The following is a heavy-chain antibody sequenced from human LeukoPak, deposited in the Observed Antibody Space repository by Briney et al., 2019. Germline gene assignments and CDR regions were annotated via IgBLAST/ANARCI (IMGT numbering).Heavy chain of an antibody. Sequence: PGGSLRLSCAASGFTFSSYGMHWVRQAPGKVLEWVTFIRYDGSNKYYADSVKGRFTISRDNSKNTLYLQMNSLRPEDTAVYYCARSDISGYFDNWGQGTLVTVSS. CDR1: GFTFSSYG. CDR2: IRYDGSNK. D-gene: IGHD3-22*01. J-gene: IGHJ4*02. V-gene: IGHV3-30*02. CDR3: ARSDISGYFDN.